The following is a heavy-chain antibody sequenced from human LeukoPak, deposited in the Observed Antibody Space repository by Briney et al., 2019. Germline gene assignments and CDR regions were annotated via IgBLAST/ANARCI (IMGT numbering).Heavy chain of an antibody. CDR2: INPNSGGT. CDR3: ARDLGFYYDSSGYEAADVLYYFDY. J-gene: IGHJ4*02. Sequence: EASVKVSCKASGYTFTGYYMHWVRQAPGQGLEWMGWINPNSGGTNYAQKFQGRVTMTRDTSISTAYMELSRLRSDDTAVYYCARDLGFYYDSSGYEAADVLYYFDYWGQGTLVTVSS. D-gene: IGHD3-22*01. V-gene: IGHV1-2*02. CDR1: GYTFTGYY.